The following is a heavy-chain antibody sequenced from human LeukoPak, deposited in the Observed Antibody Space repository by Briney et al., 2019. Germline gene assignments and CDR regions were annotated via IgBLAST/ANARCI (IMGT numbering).Heavy chain of an antibody. Sequence: SETLSLTCTVSGYSISSGYYWGWIRQPPGKGLEWIGSIYHSGSTYYNPSLKSRVTISVDTSKNQFSLKLSSVTAADTAVYYCASVPILQSSGHIQYFDYWGQGTLVTVSS. CDR3: ASVPILQSSGHIQYFDY. D-gene: IGHD3-22*01. CDR1: GYSISSGYY. CDR2: IYHSGST. V-gene: IGHV4-38-2*02. J-gene: IGHJ4*02.